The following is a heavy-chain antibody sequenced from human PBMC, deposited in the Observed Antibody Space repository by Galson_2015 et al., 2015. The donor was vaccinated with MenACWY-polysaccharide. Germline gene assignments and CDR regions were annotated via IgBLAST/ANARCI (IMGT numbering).Heavy chain of an antibody. CDR3: ARAECSGQPCCSAY. D-gene: IGHD2-15*01. J-gene: IGHJ4*02. Sequence: SVKVSCKASGGAFTTHGLTWLRQAPGQGFEFVGRIIPIMGSPNYAQRFQGRLTITADGSTSTAYMELSSLRSEDTAVYYCARAECSGQPCCSAYWGQGTLGHVST. V-gene: IGHV1-69*11. CDR2: IIPIMGSP. CDR1: GGAFTTHG.